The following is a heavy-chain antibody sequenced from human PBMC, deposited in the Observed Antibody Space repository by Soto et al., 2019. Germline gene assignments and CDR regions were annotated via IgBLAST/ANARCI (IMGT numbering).Heavy chain of an antibody. CDR3: AKVGQLGNYFDY. CDR1: GFTFSSHS. J-gene: IGHJ4*02. D-gene: IGHD6-6*01. Sequence: GGSLRLSCAASGFTFSSHSMNWVRQAPGKGLEWVSYISGDSNTIHYADSVRGRFALSRDNAKNSLYLQMNSLRDEDTAVYYCAKVGQLGNYFDYWGQGTLVTVS. CDR2: ISGDSNTI. V-gene: IGHV3-48*02.